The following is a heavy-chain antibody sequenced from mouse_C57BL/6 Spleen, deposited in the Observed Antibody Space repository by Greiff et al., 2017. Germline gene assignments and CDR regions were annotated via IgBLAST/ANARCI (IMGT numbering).Heavy chain of an antibody. CDR2: ISSGSSTI. V-gene: IGHV5-17*01. Sequence: EVQLVESGGGLVKPGGSLKLSCAASGFTFSDYGMHWVRQAPEKGLEWVAYISSGSSTIYYADTVKGRFTISRDNAKNTLFLQMTSLRSEDTAMYYCARYPDYYGSGYYAMDYWGQGTSVTVSS. CDR1: GFTFSDYG. CDR3: ARYPDYYGSGYYAMDY. D-gene: IGHD1-1*01. J-gene: IGHJ4*01.